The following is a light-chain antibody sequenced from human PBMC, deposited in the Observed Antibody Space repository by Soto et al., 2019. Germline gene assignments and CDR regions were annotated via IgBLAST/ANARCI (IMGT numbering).Light chain of an antibody. CDR1: QTISSS. CDR2: DVS. Sequence: DIQMTQSPSTLSASVGDRVTITCRASQTISSSLAWYQQQPGKAPKLLIYDVSTLKRGVPSRFSGSRSGTEFTLSISSLQPDDFATYYCQQYHTFSYTFGQGTSLASK. V-gene: IGKV1-5*01. CDR3: QQYHTFSYT. J-gene: IGKJ2*01.